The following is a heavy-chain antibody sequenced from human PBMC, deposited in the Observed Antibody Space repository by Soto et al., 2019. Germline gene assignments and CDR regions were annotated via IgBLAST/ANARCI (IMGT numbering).Heavy chain of an antibody. CDR1: GFTFSSYA. CDR2: ISGSGGST. D-gene: IGHD2-21*01. CDR3: ANRMGSLVGAALDI. J-gene: IGHJ3*02. V-gene: IGHV3-23*01. Sequence: GGSLRLSWAASGFTFSSYAMSWVRQAPGKGLEWVSAISGSGGSTYYADSVKGRFTISRDNSKNTLYLQMNSLRAEDSAGYFLANRMGSLVGAALDIWGQGTMVTVSS.